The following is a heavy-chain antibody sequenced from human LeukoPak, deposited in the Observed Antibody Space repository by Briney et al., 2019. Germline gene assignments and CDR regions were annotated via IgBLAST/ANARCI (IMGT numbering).Heavy chain of an antibody. Sequence: GASVKVSCKASGYTFTSYAMNWVRQAPGQGLEWMGWINTNTGNPTYAQGFTGRFVFSLGTSVSTAYLQISSLKAEDTAVYYCARESFSVGAAAGFDYWGQGTLVTVSS. CDR3: ARESFSVGAAAGFDY. D-gene: IGHD6-13*01. CDR2: INTNTGNP. V-gene: IGHV7-4-1*02. J-gene: IGHJ4*02. CDR1: GYTFTSYA.